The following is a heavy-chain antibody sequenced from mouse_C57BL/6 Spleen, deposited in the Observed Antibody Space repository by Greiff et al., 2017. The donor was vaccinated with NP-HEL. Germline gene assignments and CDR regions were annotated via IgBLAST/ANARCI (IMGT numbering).Heavy chain of an antibody. CDR3: ARYYEGCYGFDY. Sequence: VKLMESGAELVRPGTSVKVSCKASGYAFTNYLIEWVKQRPGQGLEWIGVINPGSGGTNYNEKFQGKATLTAAKSSSTAYMQLSSLTSKDAAVYFCARYYEGCYGFDYWGKGTTLTVSS. V-gene: IGHV1-54*01. D-gene: IGHD2-3*01. CDR2: INPGSGGT. CDR1: GYAFTNYL. J-gene: IGHJ2*01.